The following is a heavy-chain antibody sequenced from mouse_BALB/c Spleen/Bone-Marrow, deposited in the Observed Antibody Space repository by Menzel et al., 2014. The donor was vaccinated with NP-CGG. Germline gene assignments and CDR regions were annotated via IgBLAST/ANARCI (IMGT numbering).Heavy chain of an antibody. CDR2: INPYNDGT. CDR1: GYTFTSYV. Sequence: VQLKESGPELVKPGASVKMSCKASGYTFTSYVMHWVKQKPGQGLEWIGYINPYNDGTKYNEKFKGKATLTSDKSSSTAYMELSSLTSEDSAVYYCARGGSSYYYAMDYWGQGTSVTVSP. D-gene: IGHD1-1*01. CDR3: ARGGSSYYYAMDY. J-gene: IGHJ4*01. V-gene: IGHV1-14*01.